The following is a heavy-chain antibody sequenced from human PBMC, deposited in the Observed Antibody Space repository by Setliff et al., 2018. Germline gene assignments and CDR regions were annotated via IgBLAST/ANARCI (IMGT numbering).Heavy chain of an antibody. Sequence: SETLSLTCAVYGGSFSGYYWSWLRQPPGKGLEWIGEINHSGSTNYNPSLKSRVTISVDTSKNQFSLKLSSVTAADTAAYYCARGWGSGWSKEGAFDIWGQGTMVTVS. J-gene: IGHJ3*02. V-gene: IGHV4-34*01. CDR2: INHSGST. CDR1: GGSFSGYY. CDR3: ARGWGSGWSKEGAFDI. D-gene: IGHD6-19*01.